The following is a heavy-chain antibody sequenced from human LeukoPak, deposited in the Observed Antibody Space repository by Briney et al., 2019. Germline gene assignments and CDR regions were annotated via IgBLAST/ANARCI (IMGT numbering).Heavy chain of an antibody. CDR3: ARAAVAGTVEYFQH. CDR2: MNPNSGNT. Sequence: ASVKVSCKASGYTFTSYEINWVRQATGQGLEWMGWMNPNSGNTGYAQKFQGRVTITRNTSISTAYMELSSLRSEDTAVYYCARAAVAGTVEYFQHWGQGTLVTVSS. CDR1: GYTFTSYE. J-gene: IGHJ1*01. V-gene: IGHV1-8*03. D-gene: IGHD6-19*01.